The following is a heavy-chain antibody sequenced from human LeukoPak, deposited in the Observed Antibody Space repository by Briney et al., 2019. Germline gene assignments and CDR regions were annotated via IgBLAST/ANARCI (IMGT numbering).Heavy chain of an antibody. V-gene: IGHV3-21*01. CDR2: ISISSSYI. CDR3: ESDVVVTAVDAFDI. D-gene: IGHD2-21*02. Sequence: GRTLRLSRAASGFTFSSYSMSWVPHAPERGLEWVSAISISSSYIYYADSSKGRFPISRDKDKNKMYLQMNSLRVEDTAVYYCESDVVVTAVDAFDIWGQGTMVTVSS. J-gene: IGHJ3*02. CDR1: GFTFSSYS.